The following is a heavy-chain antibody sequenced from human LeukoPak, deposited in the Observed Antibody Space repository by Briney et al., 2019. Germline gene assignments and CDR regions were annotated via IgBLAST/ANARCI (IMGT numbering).Heavy chain of an antibody. D-gene: IGHD6-13*01. J-gene: IGHJ5*02. V-gene: IGHV3-30*02. Sequence: GESLKISCAASGFTFSSYGMHWVRQAPGKGLEWVAFIRYDGSNKYYADSVKGRFTISRDNSKNTLYQQMNSLRAEDTAVYYCAKLTSYSSSWYRWFDPWGQGTLVTVSS. CDR3: AKLTSYSSSWYRWFDP. CDR1: GFTFSSYG. CDR2: IRYDGSNK.